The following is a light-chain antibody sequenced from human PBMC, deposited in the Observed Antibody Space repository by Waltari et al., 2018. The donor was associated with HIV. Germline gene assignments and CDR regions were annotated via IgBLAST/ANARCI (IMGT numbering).Light chain of an antibody. CDR3: SSFSDNNRIV. CDR2: AVN. Sequence: QSALTQPPSASGSPGQSVAISCTGTSSDVGGYNSVSWHQQHPGKAPKLLIYAVNKRPSGVPDRFSGSKSGNTASLTVSGLKVDDEADYYCSSFSDNNRIVFGTGTRVTVL. V-gene: IGLV2-8*01. J-gene: IGLJ1*01. CDR1: SSDVGGYNS.